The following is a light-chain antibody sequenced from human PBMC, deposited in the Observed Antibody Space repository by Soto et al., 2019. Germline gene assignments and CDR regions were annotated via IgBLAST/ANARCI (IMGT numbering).Light chain of an antibody. Sequence: EIVLTQSPATLSLSPGERATLSCRASQSVSSYLAWYQQKPGQAPRLLIYDASNRATGIPARFSGSGSGTGFTLTISSLEPEDFAVYYCQQRSNWPREVTFGQGTRLEIK. CDR2: DAS. J-gene: IGKJ5*01. CDR3: QQRSNWPREVT. V-gene: IGKV3-11*01. CDR1: QSVSSY.